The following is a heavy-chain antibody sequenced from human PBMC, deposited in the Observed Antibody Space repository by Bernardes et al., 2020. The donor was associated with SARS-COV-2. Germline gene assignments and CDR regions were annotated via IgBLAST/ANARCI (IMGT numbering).Heavy chain of an antibody. CDR3: ARGDSIWFDP. V-gene: IGHV1-2*02. Sequence: APKEASCKALGYTFTDNYIHWVRQAPGQGLEWMGWINPNSGGTNYAQNFQGRVTMTRDTSISTAYMELRRLKSDDTAVYYCARGDSIWFDPWGQGTQVTVSS. CDR2: INPNSGGT. CDR1: GYTFTDNY. J-gene: IGHJ5*02.